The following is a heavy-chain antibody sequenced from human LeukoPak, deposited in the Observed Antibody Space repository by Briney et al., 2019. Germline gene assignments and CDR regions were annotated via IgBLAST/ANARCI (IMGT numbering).Heavy chain of an antibody. CDR1: GDSFTDYW. CDR2: IHPADSET. D-gene: IGHD3-10*01. V-gene: IGHV5-51*01. J-gene: IGHJ4*02. Sequence: GESLKISCKDFGDSFTDYWIGWVRQMPGKGLEWMGIIHPADSETLYSPSFQGQVPISADVSITTVYRQWSGRKASDTAIDYCSRRHYYGWGGGDYWGQGTLVTVSS. CDR3: SRRHYYGWGGGDY.